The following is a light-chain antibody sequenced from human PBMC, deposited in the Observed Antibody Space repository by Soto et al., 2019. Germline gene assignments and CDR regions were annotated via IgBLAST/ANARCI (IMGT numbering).Light chain of an antibody. CDR3: QQHNSSPWT. CDR1: QSISDW. Sequence: DIQMTQSPSTLSASVGDRVTITCRASQSISDWLAWFQPKPGKAPKVLIYDASTLESGVPSRFSGSGSGTEFTLTISSLQPEDSATYYCQQHNSSPWTFGQGTRVEIK. V-gene: IGKV1-5*01. J-gene: IGKJ1*01. CDR2: DAS.